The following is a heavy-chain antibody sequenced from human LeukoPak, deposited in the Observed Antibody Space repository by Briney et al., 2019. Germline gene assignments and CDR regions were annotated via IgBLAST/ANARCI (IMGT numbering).Heavy chain of an antibody. V-gene: IGHV3-7*01. D-gene: IGHD3-3*01. J-gene: IGHJ4*02. CDR1: RFYVAPYW. CDR2: IDEHVHNA. Sequence: GGSLRLSCEVSRFYVAPYWMSWARQAPGQGLEWAANIDEHVHNAFYGDSVRGRFTISRETAQNSLSLGMHDLRPEDTALYYCSISGVTRGIVLWGQGILVSVFS. CDR3: SISGVTRGIVL.